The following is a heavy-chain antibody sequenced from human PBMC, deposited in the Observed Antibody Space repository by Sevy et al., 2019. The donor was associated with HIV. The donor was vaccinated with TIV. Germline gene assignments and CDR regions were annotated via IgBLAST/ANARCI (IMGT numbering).Heavy chain of an antibody. CDR1: RFTFNTYA. J-gene: IGHJ4*02. CDR3: ARDGVSSGWYRGYYFDY. D-gene: IGHD6-19*01. CDR2: ISYDGTNE. V-gene: IGHV3-30*04. Sequence: GGYLRLSCAASRFTFNTYAMHWVRQAPGKGLDWVAFISYDGTNEYYADSVKGRFTISRDNSKNTLYLQMNSLRAEDTAVYYCARDGVSSGWYRGYYFDYWGPGTLVTVSS.